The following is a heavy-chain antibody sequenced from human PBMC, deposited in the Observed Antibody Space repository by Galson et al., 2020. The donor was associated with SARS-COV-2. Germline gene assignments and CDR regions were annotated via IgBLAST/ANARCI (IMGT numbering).Heavy chain of an antibody. V-gene: IGHV2-70*11. J-gene: IGHJ4*02. D-gene: IGHD3-10*01. CDR2: IDWDDDK. CDR3: ARSPRGVAVN. Sequence: SGPTLVKPTQTLTLTSTFSGFSLSTSGMCVSWIRQPPGKALEWLARIDWDDDKYYSTSLKTRPTISKDTSKNQVVLTMTNMDPVDTATYYCARSPRGVAVNWGQGTLVTVSS. CDR1: GFSLSTSGMC.